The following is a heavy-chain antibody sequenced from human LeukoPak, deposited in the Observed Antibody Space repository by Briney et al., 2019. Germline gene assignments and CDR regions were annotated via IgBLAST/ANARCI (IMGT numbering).Heavy chain of an antibody. J-gene: IGHJ4*02. CDR2: IRYDGSNK. Sequence: GGSLRLSCAASGFTFSDYGIHWVRQAPGKGLEWVVFIRYDGSNKYYADSVQGRFTISRDNSKNTVYMQMNSLRADDKAVYYCAKEGTASKPSDLDYWGQGTLVTVSS. CDR3: AKEGTASKPSDLDY. D-gene: IGHD1/OR15-1a*01. V-gene: IGHV3-30*02. CDR1: GFTFSDYG.